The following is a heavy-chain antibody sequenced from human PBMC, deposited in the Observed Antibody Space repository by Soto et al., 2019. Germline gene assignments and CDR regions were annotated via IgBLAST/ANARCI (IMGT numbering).Heavy chain of an antibody. CDR3: ARVHSSGWSCNWFDP. J-gene: IGHJ5*02. V-gene: IGHV3-33*01. D-gene: IGHD6-19*01. Sequence: PGGSLRLSCAASGFTFSSYGMHWVRQAPGKGLEWVAVIWYDGSNKYYADSVKGRFTISRDNSKNTLYLQMNSLRAEDTAVYYCARVHSSGWSCNWFDPWGQGTLVTVSS. CDR2: IWYDGSNK. CDR1: GFTFSSYG.